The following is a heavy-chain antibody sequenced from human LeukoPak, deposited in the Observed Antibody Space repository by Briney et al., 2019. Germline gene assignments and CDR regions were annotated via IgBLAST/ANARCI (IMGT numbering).Heavy chain of an antibody. CDR2: IRSYAHGGTA. Sequence: GGSLRLSCRTSGFNFGDDAMSWVRQAPGRGLEWVGFIRSYAHGGTAEYAASVRGRFTFSRDDSNSIAYLEMNSLKTDDTAMYYCVRDYHKMTYEDAFAVWGQGTMVTVSS. CDR3: VRDYHKMTYEDAFAV. CDR1: GFNFGDDA. D-gene: IGHD3-16*02. J-gene: IGHJ3*01. V-gene: IGHV3-49*04.